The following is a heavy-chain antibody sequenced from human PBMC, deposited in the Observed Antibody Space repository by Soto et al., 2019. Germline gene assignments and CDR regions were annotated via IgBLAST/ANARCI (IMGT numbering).Heavy chain of an antibody. Sequence: QVQLVQSGAEVKKPGSSVQVSCKASGGTFSSYAINWVRQAPGQGLEWMGGIITIFATADYAQKFQGRVTITADESKSTAYMELSSLRSEDTAGYYFAHCLLGVNYYYGMDVWGQGTTVTVSS. D-gene: IGHD3-16*01. CDR3: AHCLLGVNYYYGMDV. J-gene: IGHJ6*02. CDR2: IITIFATA. CDR1: GGTFSSYA. V-gene: IGHV1-69*12.